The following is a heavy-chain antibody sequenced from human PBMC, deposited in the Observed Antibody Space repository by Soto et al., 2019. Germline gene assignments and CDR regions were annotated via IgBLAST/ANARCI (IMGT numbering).Heavy chain of an antibody. D-gene: IGHD3-10*01. J-gene: IGHJ6*02. V-gene: IGHV4-39*01. CDR2: IYYSGST. CDR3: ARNPYSPRVKDYGMDV. Sequence: SETLSLTCTVSGGSISSSSYYWGWIRQPPGKGLEWIGSIYYSGSTYYNPSLKSRVTISVDTSKNQFSLKLSSVTAADTAVYYRARNPYSPRVKDYGMDVWGQGTTVTVSS. CDR1: GGSISSSSYY.